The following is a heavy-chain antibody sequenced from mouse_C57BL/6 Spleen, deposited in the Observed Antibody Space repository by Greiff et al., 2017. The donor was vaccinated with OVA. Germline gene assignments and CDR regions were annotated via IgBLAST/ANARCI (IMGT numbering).Heavy chain of an antibody. CDR1: GYSIPSGYY. CDR3: AREYYYGSSDV. D-gene: IGHD1-1*01. Sequence: EVQLQESGPGLVKPSQSLSLTCSVTGYSIPSGYYWNWIRQFPGIQLELMGYISYDGSHTYNPSLKNLISITRYTSKNKFFLKLKSVTTEDTATYYCAREYYYGSSDVWGTGTTVTVAS. V-gene: IGHV3-6*01. CDR2: ISYDGSH. J-gene: IGHJ1*03.